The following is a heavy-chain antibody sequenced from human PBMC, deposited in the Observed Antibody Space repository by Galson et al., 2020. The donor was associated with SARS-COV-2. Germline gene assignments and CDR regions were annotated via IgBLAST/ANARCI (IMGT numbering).Heavy chain of an antibody. V-gene: IGHV1-69*13. CDR3: ARDRGYCSGGSCYNFYYGMDV. Sequence: SVKVSCKASGGTFSSYAISWVRQAPGQGLEWMGGIIPIFGTANYAQKFQGRVTITADESTSTAYMELSSLRSEDTAVYYCARDRGYCSGGSCYNFYYGMDVWGQGTTVTVSS. CDR1: GGTFSSYA. D-gene: IGHD2-15*01. CDR2: IIPIFGTA. J-gene: IGHJ6*02.